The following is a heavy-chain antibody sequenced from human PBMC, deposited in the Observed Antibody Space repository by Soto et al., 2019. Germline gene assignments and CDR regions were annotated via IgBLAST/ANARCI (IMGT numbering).Heavy chain of an antibody. CDR1: GGSIRSYY. V-gene: IGHV4-4*07. CDR3: AGVDTAMVRNAVDI. Sequence: SETESLTCAVAGGSIRSYYWSWLRPTAGKGLEWIGRIYTSGSTNYNPSLKSRVTMSVDTSKNQFSLKLSSVTAADTAVDYCAGVDTAMVRNAVDILGQGTLVTVSS. D-gene: IGHD5-18*01. CDR2: IYTSGST. J-gene: IGHJ3*02.